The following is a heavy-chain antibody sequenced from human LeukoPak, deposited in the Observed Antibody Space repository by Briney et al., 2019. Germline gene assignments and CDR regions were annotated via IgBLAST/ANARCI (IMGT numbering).Heavy chain of an antibody. CDR1: DGSISSGSYY. D-gene: IGHD6-13*01. V-gene: IGHV4-61*02. CDR2: ISTSGST. J-gene: IGHJ4*02. Sequence: SETLSLTCTVSDGSISSGSYYWTWIRQPAGKGLEWIGRISTSGSTDYNPSLKSRVTISADTSKNQFSLKLNSVTAADTAVHYCARAAAAGLDSWGQGTLVTVSS. CDR3: ARAAAAGLDS.